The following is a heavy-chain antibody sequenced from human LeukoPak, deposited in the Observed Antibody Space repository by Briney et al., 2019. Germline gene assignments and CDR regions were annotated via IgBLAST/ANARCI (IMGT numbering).Heavy chain of an antibody. Sequence: SETLSLTCTVSGGSISSYYWGWIRQPPGKGLEWIGSIYYSGSTYYNPSLKSRVTISVDTSKNQFSLKLSSVTAADTAVYYCASLYSGSHGDAFDIWGQGTMVTVSS. CDR3: ASLYSGSHGDAFDI. CDR2: IYYSGST. J-gene: IGHJ3*02. CDR1: GGSISSYY. D-gene: IGHD1-26*01. V-gene: IGHV4-39*07.